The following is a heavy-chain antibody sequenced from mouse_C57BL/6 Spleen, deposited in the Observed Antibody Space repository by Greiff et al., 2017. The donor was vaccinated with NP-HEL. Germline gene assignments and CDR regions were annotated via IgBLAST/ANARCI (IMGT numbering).Heavy chain of an antibody. J-gene: IGHJ1*03. CDR1: GYTFTSYW. CDR2: IHPNSGST. D-gene: IGHD1-1*01. V-gene: IGHV1-64*01. CDR3: ARPGYGSSYFDV. Sequence: QVQLQQPGAELVKPGASVKLSCKASGYTFTSYWMHWVKQRPGQGLEWIGMIHPNSGSTNYNEKFKSKATLTVDKSSSTAYMQLSSLTSEDSAVYYCARPGYGSSYFDVWGTGTTVTVSS.